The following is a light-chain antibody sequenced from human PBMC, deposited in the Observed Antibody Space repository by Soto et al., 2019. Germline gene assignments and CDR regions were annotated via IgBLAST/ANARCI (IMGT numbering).Light chain of an antibody. CDR2: GAS. CDR1: QSVSSN. J-gene: IGKJ1*01. Sequence: EIVITQSPATLSVSPGEGATLSCRASQSVSSNLAWYQQKRGQAPRLLIYGASSRATGIPARFSGSGSGTDFTLTISCLQSEDFATYYCQQYYSYPPTFGQGTKVDIK. V-gene: IGKV3-15*01. CDR3: QQYYSYPPT.